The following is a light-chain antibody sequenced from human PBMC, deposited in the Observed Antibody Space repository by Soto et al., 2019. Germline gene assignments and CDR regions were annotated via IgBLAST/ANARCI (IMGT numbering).Light chain of an antibody. V-gene: IGKV1-5*03. J-gene: IGKJ4*01. CDR1: RDIGTW. CDR3: HRHETYPIA. Sequence: TQMTQSPSTLSASVGDSVSITCRASRDIGTWLAWFQQKPGRAPNLLIYRASTLARGVPSRFSGSGSGTEFTLTSSSLQPDDFATYYCHRHETYPIAFGGGTQVDI. CDR2: RAS.